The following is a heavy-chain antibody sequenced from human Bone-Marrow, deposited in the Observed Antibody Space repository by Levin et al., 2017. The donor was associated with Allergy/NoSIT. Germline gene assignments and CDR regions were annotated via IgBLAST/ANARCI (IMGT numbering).Heavy chain of an antibody. J-gene: IGHJ4*02. D-gene: IGHD2-15*01. CDR2: ITGRGDGT. CDR3: AKVVVPWYYFDY. CDR1: GFPFNTYP. Sequence: PSGGSLRLSCAASGFPFNTYPMSWVRQAPGKGLEWVSAITGRGDGTYYADSVKGRFTISRDNSLNTLYLQMNSLRAEDTAVYFCAKVVVPWYYFDYWGQGTLVPVSS. V-gene: IGHV3-23*01.